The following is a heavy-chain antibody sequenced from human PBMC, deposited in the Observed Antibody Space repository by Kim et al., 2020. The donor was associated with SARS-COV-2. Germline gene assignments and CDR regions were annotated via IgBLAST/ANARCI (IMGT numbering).Heavy chain of an antibody. CDR3: ARDLVGAPKRGGVDP. J-gene: IGHJ5*02. CDR2: ISAYNGNT. Sequence: ASVKVSCKASGYTFTSYGISWVRQAPGQGLEWMGWISAYNGNTNYAQKLQGRVTMTTDTSTSTAYMELRSLRSDDTAVYYCARDLVGAPKRGGVDPWGQGTLVTVSS. V-gene: IGHV1-18*01. D-gene: IGHD1-26*01. CDR1: GYTFTSYG.